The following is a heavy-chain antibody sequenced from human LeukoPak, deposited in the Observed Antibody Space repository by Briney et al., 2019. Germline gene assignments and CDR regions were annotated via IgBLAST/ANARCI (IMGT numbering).Heavy chain of an antibody. V-gene: IGHV1-2*02. D-gene: IGHD5-24*01. J-gene: IGHJ4*02. CDR3: ARDRYGDGFAHFDY. Sequence: ASVTVSCKASGYTFTNYAMHWVRQVPGQGLEWMGWITPSGATNYPQKFQGRVAITRDTSLTTAYMDLSRLTSDDTAVYYCARDRYGDGFAHFDYWGQGALVTVSS. CDR1: GYTFTNYA. CDR2: ITPSGAT.